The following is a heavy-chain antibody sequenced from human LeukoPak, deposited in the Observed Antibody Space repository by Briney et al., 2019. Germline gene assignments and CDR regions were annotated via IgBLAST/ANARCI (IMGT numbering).Heavy chain of an antibody. CDR1: GGSISSYY. CDR2: VYTSGST. Sequence: SETLSLTCTVSGGSISSYYWSWIRQPAGKGLEWIGRVYTSGSTNYNPSLKRRVTMSVDTSKNQFSLKLSSVTAADTAVYYCATPHQTDYYDSSGYGFDYWGQGTLVTVSS. CDR3: ATPHQTDYYDSSGYGFDY. D-gene: IGHD3-22*01. J-gene: IGHJ4*02. V-gene: IGHV4-4*07.